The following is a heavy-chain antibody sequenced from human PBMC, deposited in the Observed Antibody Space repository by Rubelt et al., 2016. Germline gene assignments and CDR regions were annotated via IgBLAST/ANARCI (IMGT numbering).Heavy chain of an antibody. V-gene: IGHV1-18*01. Sequence: TSYGISWVRQAPGQGLEWMGWISAYNGNTNYAQKLQGRVTMTTDTSTSTAYMELRSLRSDDTAVYYCARGNHGYCSSTSCYIYYYYGMDVWGQGTTVTVSS. CDR1: TSYG. CDR3: ARGNHGYCSSTSCYIYYYYGMDV. CDR2: ISAYNGNT. J-gene: IGHJ6*02. D-gene: IGHD2-2*03.